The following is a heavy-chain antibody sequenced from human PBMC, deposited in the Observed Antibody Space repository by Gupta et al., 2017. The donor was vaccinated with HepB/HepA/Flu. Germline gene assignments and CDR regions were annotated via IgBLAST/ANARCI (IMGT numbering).Heavy chain of an antibody. V-gene: IGHV4-59*01. Sequence: QVQLQESGPGLVKPSETLSRNCPASGGSISGYYWSWYRQSPGKGLEGIGFMYYSGRTNYNPSLKRRLTTSADTSKKQVSLKVNSVTAADTAVYYCARQRASGGYYYYMDVWGKGTTVTVSS. CDR1: GGSISGYY. J-gene: IGHJ6*03. D-gene: IGHD2-15*01. CDR2: MYYSGRT. CDR3: ARQRASGGYYYYMDV.